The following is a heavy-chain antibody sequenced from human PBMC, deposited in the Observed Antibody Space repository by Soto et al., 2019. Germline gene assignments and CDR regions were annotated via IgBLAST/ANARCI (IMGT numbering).Heavy chain of an antibody. J-gene: IGHJ4*02. CDR2: INPSGGST. V-gene: IGHV1-46*03. CDR1: GYTFTSYY. CDR3: ARVTMDYYDSSGYYLTGFDY. Sequence: QVQLVQSGAEVKKPGASVKVSCKASGYTFTSYYMHWVRQAPGQGLAWMGIINPSGGSTSYAQKFQCRVTMTRDTSTSTVYMELSSLRSEDTAVYYCARVTMDYYDSSGYYLTGFDYWGQGTLVTVSS. D-gene: IGHD3-22*01.